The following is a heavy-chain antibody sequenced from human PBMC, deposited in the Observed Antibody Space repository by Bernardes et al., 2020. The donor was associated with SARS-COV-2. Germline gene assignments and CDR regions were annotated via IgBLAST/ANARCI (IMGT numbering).Heavy chain of an antibody. V-gene: IGHV3-48*03. Sequence: GGSLRLSCAASGFTFSTYEMNWVRQAPGKGLEWLSFISTSGNDIYYADSVKGRFTTSRDNANNALYLQMNSLGVEDTAIYYCATFYDVSTGSYDLDNWGQGTPVTVSP. J-gene: IGHJ4*02. CDR3: ATFYDVSTGSYDLDN. CDR1: GFTFSTYE. CDR2: ISTSGNDI. D-gene: IGHD3-9*01.